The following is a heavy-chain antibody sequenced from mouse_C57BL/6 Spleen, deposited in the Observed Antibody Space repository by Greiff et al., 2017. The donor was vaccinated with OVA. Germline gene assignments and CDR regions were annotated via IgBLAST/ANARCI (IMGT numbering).Heavy chain of an antibody. D-gene: IGHD1-1*01. Sequence: EVHLVESGPGMVKPSQSLSLTCTVPGYSITSGYDWHWIRHFPGNKLEWMGYISYSGSTNYNPSLKSRISITHDTSKNHFFLKLNSVTTEDTATYYCARGDYGYAMDYWGQGTSVTVSS. CDR2: ISYSGST. V-gene: IGHV3-1*01. J-gene: IGHJ4*01. CDR3: ARGDYGYAMDY. CDR1: GYSITSGYD.